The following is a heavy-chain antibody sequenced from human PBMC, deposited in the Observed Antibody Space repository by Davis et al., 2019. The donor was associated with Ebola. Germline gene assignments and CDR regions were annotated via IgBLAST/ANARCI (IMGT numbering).Heavy chain of an antibody. CDR2: VILKSGAT. D-gene: IGHD3-10*01. CDR3: AAGRILLWFGPPDNDNWCDP. CDR1: GYTFTDYN. Sequence: ASVKVSCQASGYTFTDYNIHWMRQAPGHGLEWLGRVILKSGATNYAQKFQDRVTMTEDTSTDTAYMELSSLRSEDTAVYYCAAGRILLWFGPPDNDNWCDPWGKGTLVTVAS. J-gene: IGHJ5*02. V-gene: IGHV1-2*06.